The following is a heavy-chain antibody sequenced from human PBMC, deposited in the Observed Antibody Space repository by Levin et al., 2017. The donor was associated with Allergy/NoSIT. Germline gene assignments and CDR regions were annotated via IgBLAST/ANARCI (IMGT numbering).Heavy chain of an antibody. Sequence: SETLCLTCTVSGGSISTFYWSWIRQPPGKGLEWIGYIYYSGSTNYNPSLKSRVTISVDTSKNQFSLKLTSVTAADTALYYCARGGTVTSVSYWGQGTLVTVSS. V-gene: IGHV4-59*01. D-gene: IGHD4-17*01. CDR2: IYYSGST. CDR3: ARGGTVTSVSY. CDR1: GGSISTFY. J-gene: IGHJ4*02.